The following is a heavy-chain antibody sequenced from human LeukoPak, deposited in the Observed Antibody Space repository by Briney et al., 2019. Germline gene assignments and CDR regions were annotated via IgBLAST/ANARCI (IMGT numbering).Heavy chain of an antibody. CDR1: GYTLTELS. CDR3: ATERLAVGATYYYYYGMDV. J-gene: IGHJ6*02. D-gene: IGHD1-26*01. V-gene: IGHV1-24*01. Sequence: ASVKVSCKVSGYTLTELSMHWVRQAPGKGLEWMGGFDPEDGETIYAQKFQGRVTMTEDTPTDTAYMELSSLRSEDTAVYYCATERLAVGATYYYYYGMDVWGQGTTVTVSS. CDR2: FDPEDGET.